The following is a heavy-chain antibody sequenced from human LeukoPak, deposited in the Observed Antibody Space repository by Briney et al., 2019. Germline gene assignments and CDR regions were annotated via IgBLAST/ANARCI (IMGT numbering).Heavy chain of an antibody. CDR3: ARARGFWSGYLLDAFDI. D-gene: IGHD3-3*01. CDR1: GYTFTVYY. Sequence: ASVTVSCKASGYTFTVYYMHWVRQAPGQGLEWMGWINPNSGGTNYAQKFQGRVTMTRDTSISIAYMELSRLRSDDTAVYYCARARGFWSGYLLDAFDIWGQGTMVTVSS. J-gene: IGHJ3*02. CDR2: INPNSGGT. V-gene: IGHV1-2*02.